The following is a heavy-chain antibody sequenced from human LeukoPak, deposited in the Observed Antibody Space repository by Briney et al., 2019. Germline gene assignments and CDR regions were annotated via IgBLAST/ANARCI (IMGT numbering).Heavy chain of an antibody. V-gene: IGHV1-2*02. CDR3: ARGLGRGYYDSSGYSSY. Sequence: GASVKVSCKASGYTFTGYYMHWVRQAPGQGLEWMGWINPNSGGTNYAQKFQGRVTMTRDTSISTAYMELSRLRSDDTAVYYCARGLGRGYYDSSGYSSYWGQGTLVTVSS. J-gene: IGHJ4*02. D-gene: IGHD3-22*01. CDR2: INPNSGGT. CDR1: GYTFTGYY.